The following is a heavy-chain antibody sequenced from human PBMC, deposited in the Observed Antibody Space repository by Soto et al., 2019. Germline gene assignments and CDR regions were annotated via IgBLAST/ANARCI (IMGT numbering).Heavy chain of an antibody. J-gene: IGHJ4*02. CDR3: ARDIRYYYDSSGPPPYYFDY. D-gene: IGHD3-22*01. Sequence: QVQLVQSGAEVKKPGSSVKVSCKASGGTFSSYAISWVRQAPGQGLEWMGGIIPIFGTANYAQKFQGRVTIPADESTSTAYMGLSSLRSEDTAVYYCARDIRYYYDSSGPPPYYFDYGGQRTLVTVSA. CDR1: GGTFSSYA. V-gene: IGHV1-69*01. CDR2: IIPIFGTA.